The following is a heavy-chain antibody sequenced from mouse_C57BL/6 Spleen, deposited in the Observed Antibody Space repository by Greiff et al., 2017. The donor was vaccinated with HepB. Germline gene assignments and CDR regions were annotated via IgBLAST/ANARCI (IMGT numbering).Heavy chain of an antibody. Sequence: QVHVKQSGAELVKPGASVKISCKASGYAFSSYWMNWVKQRPGKGLEWIGQIYPGDGDTNYNGKFKGKATLTADKSSSTAYMQLSSLTSEDSAVYFCAREEGMAPFAYWGQGTLVTVSA. CDR1: GYAFSSYW. D-gene: IGHD2-10*02. J-gene: IGHJ3*01. CDR3: AREEGMAPFAY. V-gene: IGHV1-80*01. CDR2: IYPGDGDT.